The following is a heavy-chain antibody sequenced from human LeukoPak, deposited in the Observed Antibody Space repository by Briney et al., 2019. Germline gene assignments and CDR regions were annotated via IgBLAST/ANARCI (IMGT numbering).Heavy chain of an antibody. J-gene: IGHJ5*02. CDR2: ISSNSQYI. V-gene: IGHV3-21*06. CDR3: ARATSRSPRPFDP. CDR1: GFTFSSYS. Sequence: GGSLRLSCAASGFTFSSYSMNWVRQAPGKGLEWVSCISSNSQYIYYADSVKGRFNISRDNTKNLLFLHMNSLRVEDTAVYYCARATSRSPRPFDPWGQGIMVTVSS.